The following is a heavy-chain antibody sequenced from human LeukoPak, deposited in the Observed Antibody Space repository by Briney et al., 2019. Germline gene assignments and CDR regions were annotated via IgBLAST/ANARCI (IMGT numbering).Heavy chain of an antibody. CDR2: INHSGST. CDR1: GGSFSGCY. J-gene: IGHJ5*02. Sequence: PSETLSLTCAVYGGSFSGCYWSWIRQPPGKGLEWIGEINHSGSTNYNPSLKSRVTISVDTSKNQFSLKLSSVTAADTAVYYCARLAGGYCSSTSCYEDAPNWFDPWGQGTLVTVSS. CDR3: ARLAGGYCSSTSCYEDAPNWFDP. D-gene: IGHD2-2*03. V-gene: IGHV4-34*01.